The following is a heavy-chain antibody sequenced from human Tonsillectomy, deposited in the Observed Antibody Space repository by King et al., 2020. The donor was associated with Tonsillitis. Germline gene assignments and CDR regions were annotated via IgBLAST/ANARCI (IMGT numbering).Heavy chain of an antibody. CDR3: ARWRQDVFHWGCWYFDL. D-gene: IGHD7-27*01. Sequence: VQLVQSGAEVKKPGASVKVSCKASGYTFTSYGISWVRQAPGQGLEWMGWISAYNGNTNYAQKLQGRVTMTTDTSTSTAYMELRSLRSDDTAVYYCARWRQDVFHWGCWYFDLWGRGTLVTVSS. V-gene: IGHV1-18*01. CDR1: GYTFTSYG. J-gene: IGHJ2*01. CDR2: ISAYNGNT.